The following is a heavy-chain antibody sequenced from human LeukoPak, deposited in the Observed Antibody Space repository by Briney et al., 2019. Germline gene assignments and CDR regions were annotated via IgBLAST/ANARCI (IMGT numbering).Heavy chain of an antibody. V-gene: IGHV4-59*12. CDR1: GGSISSYY. Sequence: PSETLSLTCTVSGGSISSYYWSWIRQPPGKGLEWIGYIYYSGSTNYNPSLKSRVTISVDTSKNQFSLKLSSVTAADTAVYYCARERVVAASVDVWGQGTTVTVSS. D-gene: IGHD2-15*01. CDR2: IYYSGST. CDR3: ARERVVAASVDV. J-gene: IGHJ6*02.